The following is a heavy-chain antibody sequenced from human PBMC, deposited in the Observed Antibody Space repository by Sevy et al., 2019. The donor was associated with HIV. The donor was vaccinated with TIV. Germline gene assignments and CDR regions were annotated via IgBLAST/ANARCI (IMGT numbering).Heavy chain of an antibody. CDR3: ARVAYDV. CDR1: GFTFGDYY. V-gene: IGHV3-11*06. J-gene: IGHJ3*01. CDR2: ISSRSSFT. Sequence: GGSLRLSCVGSGFTFGDYYISWIRQAPVKGLECVAYISSRSSFTNYTDSVRGRFTISRDNAKNEVFLQMNSLRAEDTGVYYCARVAYDVWGQGTTVTVSS.